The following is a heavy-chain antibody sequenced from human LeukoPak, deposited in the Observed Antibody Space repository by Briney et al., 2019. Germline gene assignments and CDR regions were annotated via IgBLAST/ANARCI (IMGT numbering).Heavy chain of an antibody. CDR2: IHYSGSA. CDR1: GGSISSYY. CDR3: ARRPTGNPFDY. Sequence: SETLSLTCTVSGGSISSYYWSWIRQPPGKGLEWIGNIHYSGSANYNPSLKSRVIISVDTSKNQFSLKLSPVTAADTALYYCARRPTGNPFDYWGQGTLVTVSS. D-gene: IGHD2-8*02. J-gene: IGHJ4*02. V-gene: IGHV4-59*01.